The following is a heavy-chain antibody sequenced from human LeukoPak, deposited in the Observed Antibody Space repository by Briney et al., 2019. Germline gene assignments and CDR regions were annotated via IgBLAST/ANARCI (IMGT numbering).Heavy chain of an antibody. Sequence: GGSLRLSCAASGFTFSSYAMSWVRQAPGKGLEWVSAISGSGGSTYYTDSVKGRFTISRDNSKNTLYLQMNSLRAKDTAVYYCAKDNIVVVVAVIGTFDYWGQGTLVTVSS. D-gene: IGHD2-15*01. CDR2: ISGSGGST. CDR1: GFTFSSYA. J-gene: IGHJ4*02. CDR3: AKDNIVVVVAVIGTFDY. V-gene: IGHV3-23*01.